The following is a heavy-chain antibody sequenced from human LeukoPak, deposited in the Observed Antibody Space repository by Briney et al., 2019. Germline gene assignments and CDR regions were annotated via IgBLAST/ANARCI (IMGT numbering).Heavy chain of an antibody. CDR2: ISGSGGST. V-gene: IGHV3-23*01. J-gene: IGHJ4*02. D-gene: IGHD4-17*01. CDR1: GFTFSCYA. Sequence: PGGSLRLSCAASGFTFSCYAMSWVRQAPGKGLEWVSAISGSGGSTYYADSLKGRFTISRDNSKNTLYLQMNSLRAEDTAVYYCPKCPYTVTPTTFDYWGQGTLVTVSS. CDR3: PKCPYTVTPTTFDY.